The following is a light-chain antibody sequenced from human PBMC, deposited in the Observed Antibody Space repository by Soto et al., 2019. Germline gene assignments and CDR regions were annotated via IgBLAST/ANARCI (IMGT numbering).Light chain of an antibody. CDR2: DVT. CDR3: SSYSSDTTPVI. CDR1: SSDIRVYNY. J-gene: IGLJ2*01. V-gene: IGLV2-14*03. Sequence: QSVLTQPASVSGSPGQSITISCTGSSSDIRVYNYVSWYQQHPGKAPKLLIYDVTDRPSGVSNRFSGSKSGSTASLTISGLQAEDEADYYCSSYSSDTTPVIFGGGTKLTVL.